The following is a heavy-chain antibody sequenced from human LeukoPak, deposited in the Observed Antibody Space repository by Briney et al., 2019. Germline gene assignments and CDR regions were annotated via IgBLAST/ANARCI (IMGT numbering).Heavy chain of an antibody. D-gene: IGHD2-2*01. CDR2: IYYSGST. J-gene: IGHJ6*02. CDR1: GGSISSGGYY. V-gene: IGHV4-31*03. CDR3: ARDIGYCSSTSCYGPQYYYYYYGMDV. Sequence: SQTLSLTCTVSGGSISSGGYYWSWIRQHPGKGLEWIGYIYYSGSTYYNPSLKSRVTMSVDTSKNQFSLKLSSVTAADTAVYYCARDIGYCSSTSCYGPQYYYYYYGMDVWGQGTTVTVSS.